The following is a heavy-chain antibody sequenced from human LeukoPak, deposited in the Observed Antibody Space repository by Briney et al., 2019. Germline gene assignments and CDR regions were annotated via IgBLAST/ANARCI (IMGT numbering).Heavy chain of an antibody. Sequence: ASVKVSCKASGYTFTSYGISWVRQAPGQGLEWMGWISAYNGNTNYAQKLQGGVTMTTDTSTSTAYMELRSLRSDDTAVYYCASTERYYDSSGYLDYWGQGTLVTVSS. CDR3: ASTERYYDSSGYLDY. CDR2: ISAYNGNT. CDR1: GYTFTSYG. J-gene: IGHJ4*02. V-gene: IGHV1-18*01. D-gene: IGHD3-22*01.